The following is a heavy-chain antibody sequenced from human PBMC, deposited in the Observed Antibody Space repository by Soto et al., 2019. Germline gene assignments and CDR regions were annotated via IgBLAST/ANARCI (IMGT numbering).Heavy chain of an antibody. V-gene: IGHV3-74*01. CDR2: ISNDGSS. J-gene: IGHJ1*01. CDR1: GFTFSSYW. CDR3: ARLSNKSPQN. Sequence: EVQLRESGGGLVQPGGSLRLSCVASGFTFSSYWMHWVRQAPGKGLVWVSSISNDGSSIYADPVKGRFTISRDNAKNTLHLQMNSLRADDTAVYYCARLSNKSPQNWGQGTLVIVSP.